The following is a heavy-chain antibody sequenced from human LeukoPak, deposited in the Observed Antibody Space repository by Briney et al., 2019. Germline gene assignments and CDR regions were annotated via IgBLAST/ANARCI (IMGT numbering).Heavy chain of an antibody. J-gene: IGHJ5*02. Sequence: GASVKVSCKASGYTFTSYDINWVRQATGQGLEWMGWMNPNSGNTSYAQKFQGRVTMTRNTSISTAYMELSSLRSEDTAVYYCARGPRHPAYYDFWSGYYPTPNWFDPWGQGTLVTVSS. D-gene: IGHD3-3*01. CDR2: MNPNSGNT. CDR1: GYTFTSYD. CDR3: ARGPRHPAYYDFWSGYYPTPNWFDP. V-gene: IGHV1-8*01.